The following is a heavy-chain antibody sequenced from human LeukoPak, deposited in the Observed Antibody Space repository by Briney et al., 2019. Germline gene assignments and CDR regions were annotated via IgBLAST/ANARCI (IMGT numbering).Heavy chain of an antibody. J-gene: IGHJ6*03. D-gene: IGHD3-3*01. V-gene: IGHV3-7*01. CDR2: IKQDGSEK. CDR1: GFTFSTYW. Sequence: GGSLRLSCVASGFTFSTYWMSWVRQAPGKGLEWVANIKQDGSEKYYVDSVKGRFTISRDNARNSLSLQVNSLRAEDTAVYYCARGGKIAGYYYFYMDVWGKGTTVIVSS. CDR3: ARGGKIAGYYYFYMDV.